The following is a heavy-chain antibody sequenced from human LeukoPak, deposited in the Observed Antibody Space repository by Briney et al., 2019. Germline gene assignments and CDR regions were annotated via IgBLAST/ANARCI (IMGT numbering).Heavy chain of an antibody. CDR2: ISSSGRYM. Sequence: GGSLRLSCAASGFTFSSYAMSWVRQAPGKGLEWVSAISSSGRYMYYADSVKGRFTISRDNANNSLYLQMDSLRAEDTAVYYCARDLLGEPGNFDYWGQGTLVIVSS. J-gene: IGHJ4*02. CDR1: GFTFSSYA. D-gene: IGHD3-16*01. CDR3: ARDLLGEPGNFDY. V-gene: IGHV3-21*01.